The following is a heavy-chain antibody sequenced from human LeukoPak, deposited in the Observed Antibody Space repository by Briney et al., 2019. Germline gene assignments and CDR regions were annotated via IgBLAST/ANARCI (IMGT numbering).Heavy chain of an antibody. CDR1: RDSLSSSHW. V-gene: IGHV4-4*02. J-gene: IGHJ3*01. CDR2: IYQRGTT. D-gene: IGHD3-22*01. Sequence: PSGTLSLTCAVSRDSLSSSHWWTWVRQPPGKGMEWSGEIYQRGTTNYNLSLKSRVTISVDRSKNQFSVMLTSVTAADTAVYYCARVGRDSTLMKGPFDFWGQGTMVTVSS. CDR3: ARVGRDSTLMKGPFDF.